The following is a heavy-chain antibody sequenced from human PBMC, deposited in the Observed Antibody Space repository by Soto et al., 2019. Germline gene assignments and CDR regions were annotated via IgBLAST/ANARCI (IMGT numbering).Heavy chain of an antibody. CDR1: GFTFSSYS. V-gene: IGHV3-30-3*01. J-gene: IGHJ4*02. Sequence: GGSLRLSCAASGFTFSSYSIHWVRQAPCKGLEWVAVISYDGSNKYYADSVKGRFTISRDNSKNTLYLQMNSLRAEDTAVYYCASRNHYYYDSSGPFDYWGQGTLVTVCS. D-gene: IGHD3-22*01. CDR3: ASRNHYYYDSSGPFDY. CDR2: ISYDGSNK.